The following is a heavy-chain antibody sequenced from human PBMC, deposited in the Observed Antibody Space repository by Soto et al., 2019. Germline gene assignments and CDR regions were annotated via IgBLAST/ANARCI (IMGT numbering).Heavy chain of an antibody. CDR2: INSNGGST. CDR3: ARAPGYSGYDALDY. J-gene: IGHJ4*02. D-gene: IGHD5-12*01. V-gene: IGHV3-64*01. Sequence: EVQLVESGGGLVQPGGPLRLSCAASGYTFSTYAMHWVRQAPGKGLEYVSVINSNGGSTFYANSVKGRFTISRDNSKNTLYLLMGSLRVEDTGVYYCARAPGYSGYDALDYWGQGTLVTVSS. CDR1: GYTFSTYA.